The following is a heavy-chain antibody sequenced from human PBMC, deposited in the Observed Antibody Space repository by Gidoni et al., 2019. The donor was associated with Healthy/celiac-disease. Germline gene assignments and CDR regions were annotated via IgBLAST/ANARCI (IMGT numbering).Heavy chain of an antibody. CDR1: GFTFSSYA. Sequence: EVQLLESGGGLVQPGGSLRLSCAASGFTFSSYAMSCVRQAPGKGLEWVSAIIGSGGSTYYADSVKGRFTISRDNSKNTLYLQMNSLRAEDTAVYYCATPIGYSGYDGMDVWGQGTTVTVSS. CDR2: IIGSGGST. CDR3: ATPIGYSGYDGMDV. V-gene: IGHV3-23*01. J-gene: IGHJ6*02. D-gene: IGHD1-26*01.